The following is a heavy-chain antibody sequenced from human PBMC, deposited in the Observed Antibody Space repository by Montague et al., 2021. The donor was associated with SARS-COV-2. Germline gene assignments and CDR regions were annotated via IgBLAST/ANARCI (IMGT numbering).Heavy chain of an antibody. Sequence: SETLSLTCAVHGGSFSTYSWIWIRQPPGKGLEWIGEIHHDGSTNYNPSLKIRVTISADTSKNQFFLKLTAVAAADTAVYDCARLGDGGVRSSILGVGPYYSFYYMDVWGKGTTVTVSS. CDR1: GGSFSTYS. J-gene: IGHJ6*03. CDR2: IHHDGST. D-gene: IGHD3-10*01. V-gene: IGHV4-34*01. CDR3: ARLGDGGVRSSILGVGPYYSFYYMDV.